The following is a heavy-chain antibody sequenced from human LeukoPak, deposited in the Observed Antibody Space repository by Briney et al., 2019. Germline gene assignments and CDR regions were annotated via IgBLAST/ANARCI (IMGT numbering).Heavy chain of an antibody. Sequence: ASVKVSCKASGYTFTGYYMHWVRQAPGQGLEWMGWINPNSGGTNYAQKFQGRATMTRDTSISTAYMELSRLRSDDTAVYYCARASKWELPFDPWGQGTLVTVSS. J-gene: IGHJ5*02. CDR1: GYTFTGYY. CDR3: ARASKWELPFDP. CDR2: INPNSGGT. V-gene: IGHV1-2*02. D-gene: IGHD1-26*01.